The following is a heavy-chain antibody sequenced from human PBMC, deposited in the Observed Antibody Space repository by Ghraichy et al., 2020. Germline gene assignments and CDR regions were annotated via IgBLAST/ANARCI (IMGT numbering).Heavy chain of an antibody. V-gene: IGHV3-23*01. CDR1: GFTFSSYA. CDR2: ISGSDGST. CDR3: AKDGLGYSGSYYFGRPFDY. J-gene: IGHJ4*02. D-gene: IGHD1-26*01. Sequence: GGSLRLSCAASGFTFSSYAMSWVRQTPGKGLEWVSTISGSDGSTYYADSVKGRFTISRDNPKNTLYLQLNSLRAEDTAVYYCAKDGLGYSGSYYFGRPFDYWGQGTLVTVSS.